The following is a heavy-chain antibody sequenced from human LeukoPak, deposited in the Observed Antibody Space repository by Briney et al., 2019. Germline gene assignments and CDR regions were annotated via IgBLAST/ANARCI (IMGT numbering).Heavy chain of an antibody. D-gene: IGHD1-7*01. CDR1: GYTFTGYY. Sequence: ASVKVSCKASGYTFTGYYMHWVRQAPGQGLEWMGWINPNSGGTNYAQKFQGRVTMTRDTSISTAYMELSRLRSGDTAVYYCARLSGTDNWFDPWGRGTLVTVSS. J-gene: IGHJ5*02. CDR3: ARLSGTDNWFDP. CDR2: INPNSGGT. V-gene: IGHV1-2*02.